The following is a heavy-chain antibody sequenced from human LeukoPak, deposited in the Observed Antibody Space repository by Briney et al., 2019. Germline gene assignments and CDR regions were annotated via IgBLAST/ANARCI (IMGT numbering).Heavy chain of an antibody. CDR2: IYYSGST. V-gene: IGHV4-39*07. J-gene: IGHJ4*02. CDR3: ARVTWSAYYNHFDY. D-gene: IGHD3-3*01. Sequence: SETLSLTCTVSGGSISSSSYYWGWIRQPPGKGLEWIGSIYYSGSTYYNPSLKSRVTISVDTSKNQFSLKLSSVTAADTAAYYCARVTWSAYYNHFDYWGQGTLVTVSS. CDR1: GGSISSSSYY.